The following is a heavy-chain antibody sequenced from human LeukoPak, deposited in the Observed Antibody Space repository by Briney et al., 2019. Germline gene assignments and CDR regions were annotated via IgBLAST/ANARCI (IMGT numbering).Heavy chain of an antibody. J-gene: IGHJ4*02. CDR2: INPNSGGT. Sequence: ASVKVSCQASGYTFTGYYMHWVRQAPGQGLEWMGWINPNSGGTNYAQKFQGRVTMTRDTSISTAYMELSRLRSDDTAVYYCARDTSYGYYDSHFDYWGQGTLVTVSS. CDR1: GYTFTGYY. CDR3: ARDTSYGYYDSHFDY. D-gene: IGHD3-22*01. V-gene: IGHV1-2*02.